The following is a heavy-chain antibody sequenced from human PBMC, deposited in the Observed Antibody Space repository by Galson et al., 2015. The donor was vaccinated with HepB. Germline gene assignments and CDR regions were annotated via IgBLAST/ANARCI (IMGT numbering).Heavy chain of an antibody. D-gene: IGHD3-3*01. CDR2: ISYDGSNK. CDR3: ARDESLLGIWSGYLYPYYYYGMDV. CDR1: GFTFSSYA. V-gene: IGHV3-30-3*01. J-gene: IGHJ6*02. Sequence: SLRLSCAASGFTFSSYAMHWVRQAPGKGLEWVAVISYDGSNKYYADSVKGRFTISRDNSKNTLYLHMNSLRAEDTAVYYCARDESLLGIWSGYLYPYYYYGMDVWGQGTTGTVSS.